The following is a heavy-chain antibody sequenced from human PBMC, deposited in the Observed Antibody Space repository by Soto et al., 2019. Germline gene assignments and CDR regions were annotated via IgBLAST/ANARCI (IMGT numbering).Heavy chain of an antibody. Sequence: QVQLQQWGAGLLKPSETLSLTCAVCGGSFSGYDWSWIRQPPGKGLEWIREINHSGSTNYNPSLKSRVTISVDTSKNQFSLKLSSVTAADTAVYYCARSRTKSIAARRGAERGRGNAFDIWGQGTMVTVSS. CDR1: GGSFSGYD. D-gene: IGHD6-6*01. J-gene: IGHJ3*02. CDR3: ARSRTKSIAARRGAERGRGNAFDI. V-gene: IGHV4-34*01. CDR2: INHSGST.